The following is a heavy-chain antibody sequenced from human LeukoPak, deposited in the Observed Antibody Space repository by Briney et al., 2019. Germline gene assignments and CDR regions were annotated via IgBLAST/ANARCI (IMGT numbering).Heavy chain of an antibody. V-gene: IGHV3-48*01. D-gene: IGHD5-12*01. CDR1: GFTFSSYS. CDR3: AKDGAWLRFDD. CDR2: ISSSGSTI. Sequence: GGSLRLSCAASGFTFSSYSMNWVRQAPGKGLEWVSYISSSGSTIYYADSVKGRFTISRDNSKNTVYLQMNNVRAEDTAVYYCAKDGAWLRFDDWGQGTLVTVSS. J-gene: IGHJ4*02.